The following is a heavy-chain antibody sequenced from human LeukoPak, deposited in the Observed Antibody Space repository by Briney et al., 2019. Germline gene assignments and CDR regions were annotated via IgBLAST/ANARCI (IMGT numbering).Heavy chain of an antibody. V-gene: IGHV3-23*01. J-gene: IGHJ4*02. Sequence: GGSLRLSCAASGFTFSNNGMTWVRQAPGKGMEWITGISDGGDTTYDAGSVKGRFTVSRDNSKNILYLQMNSLRAEDTAIYYCAKTQGFFDHWGQGSLVTVSS. CDR3: AKTQGFFDH. CDR1: GFTFSNNG. CDR2: ISDGGDTT.